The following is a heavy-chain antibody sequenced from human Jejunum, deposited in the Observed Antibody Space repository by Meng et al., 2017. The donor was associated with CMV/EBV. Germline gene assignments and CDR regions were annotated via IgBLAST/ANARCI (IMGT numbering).Heavy chain of an antibody. CDR1: GYPFTRYG. J-gene: IGHJ4*02. D-gene: IGHD2-21*02. CDR3: ARGVVTMTRYYFDY. V-gene: IGHV1-18*01. Sequence: GYPFTRYGISWVRQAPGQGLEWMGWISTYNGNTHYAQKLQGRATMTTDTSTSTAYMEVRSLKSDDTAVYYCARGVVTMTRYYFDYWGQGTLVTVSS. CDR2: ISTYNGNT.